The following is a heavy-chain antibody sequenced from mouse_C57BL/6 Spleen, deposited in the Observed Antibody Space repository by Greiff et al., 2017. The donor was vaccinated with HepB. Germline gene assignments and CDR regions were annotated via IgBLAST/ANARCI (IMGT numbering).Heavy chain of an antibody. CDR1: GYTFTSYW. D-gene: IGHD1-1*01. CDR2: IDPSDSYT. Sequence: QVQLQQPGAELVKPGASVKLSCKASGYTFTSYWMQWVKQRPGQGLEWIGEIDPSDSYTNYNQKFKGKATLTVDTSSSTAYMQLSSLTSEDSAVYYCARTIYYYGSSPYYFDYWGQGTTLTVSS. V-gene: IGHV1-50*01. CDR3: ARTIYYYGSSPYYFDY. J-gene: IGHJ2*01.